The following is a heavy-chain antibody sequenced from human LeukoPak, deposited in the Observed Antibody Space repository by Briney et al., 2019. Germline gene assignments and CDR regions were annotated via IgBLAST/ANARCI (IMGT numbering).Heavy chain of an antibody. J-gene: IGHJ4*02. CDR2: IYSSGDA. CDR1: GFSVSNNY. V-gene: IGHV3-53*01. D-gene: IGHD6-19*01. CDR3: ARSFSSGWSDY. Sequence: GGSLRLSCAASGFSVSNNYMTWVRHAPGKGLEWVSVIYSSGDAYYADSVKGRFTISRDNSKNTLHLAMNNLRVEDTAVYYCARSFSSGWSDYWGQGTLVAVAS.